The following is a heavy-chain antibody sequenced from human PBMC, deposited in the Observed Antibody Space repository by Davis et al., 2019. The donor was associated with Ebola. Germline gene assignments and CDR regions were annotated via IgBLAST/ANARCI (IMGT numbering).Heavy chain of an antibody. Sequence: GESLKISCAASGFTVSSNYMSWVRQAPGKGLEWVSVIYSGGSTYYADSVKGRFTISRHNSKNTLYLQMNSLRAEDTAVYYCARETYGDYGLYYYGMDVWGQGTTVTVSS. CDR2: IYSGGST. J-gene: IGHJ6*02. CDR3: ARETYGDYGLYYYGMDV. CDR1: GFTVSSNY. D-gene: IGHD4-17*01. V-gene: IGHV3-53*04.